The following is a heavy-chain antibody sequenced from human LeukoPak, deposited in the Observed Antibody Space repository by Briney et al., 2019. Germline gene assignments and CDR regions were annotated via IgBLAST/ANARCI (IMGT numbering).Heavy chain of an antibody. Sequence: PGGSLRLTCAASGFTLSSYWMHWVRQAPGKGLVWVSRIKSDGSSTSYADSVKGRFTISRDNSKNTLYLQMNSLRAEDTAVYYCAKGEATTVTTLPRCFDYWGQGTLVTVSS. D-gene: IGHD4-17*01. J-gene: IGHJ4*02. CDR2: IKSDGSST. V-gene: IGHV3-74*01. CDR3: AKGEATTVTTLPRCFDY. CDR1: GFTLSSYW.